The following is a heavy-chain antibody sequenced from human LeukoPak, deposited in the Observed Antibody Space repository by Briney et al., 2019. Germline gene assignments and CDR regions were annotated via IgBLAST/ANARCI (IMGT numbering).Heavy chain of an antibody. V-gene: IGHV4-59*01. CDR2: IYYTGST. Sequence: SETLSLTCTVSVGSISNYYWSWIRQPPGKGLEWIGYIYYTGSTNYNPSFKSRVTISVDTSKNQFSLKLSSVTAADTAVYYCAARRAYYFDYWGQGTLVTVSS. CDR1: VGSISNYY. CDR3: AARRAYYFDY. J-gene: IGHJ4*02.